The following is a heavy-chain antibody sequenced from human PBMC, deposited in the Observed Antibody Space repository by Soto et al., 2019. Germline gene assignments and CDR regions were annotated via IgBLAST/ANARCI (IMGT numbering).Heavy chain of an antibody. V-gene: IGHV1-18*01. Sequence: GDSVNGSCNASAYTFTSYVISWVRQAPGQGLEWMGWISAYNGNTNYAQKLQGRVTMTTDTSTSTAYMELRSLRSDDTAVYYCARDGGPMAVAGVWGQGTLVTVSS. CDR2: ISAYNGNT. D-gene: IGHD6-19*01. J-gene: IGHJ4*02. CDR1: AYTFTSYV. CDR3: ARDGGPMAVAGV.